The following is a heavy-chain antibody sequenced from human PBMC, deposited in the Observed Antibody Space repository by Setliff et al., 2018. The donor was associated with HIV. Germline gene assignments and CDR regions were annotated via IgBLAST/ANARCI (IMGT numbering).Heavy chain of an antibody. V-gene: IGHV5-51*01. D-gene: IGHD5-18*01. CDR1: GYSFSRYW. Sequence: ESLKISCEGSGYSFSRYWIGWVRQMPGKGLEWMGVIYPGDSSSKYSPSFQGQVTISVDTSISTAYLQWNSLKASDTAIYYCARHPIHTYGYGAFDFWGQGTLVTVSS. J-gene: IGHJ4*02. CDR2: IYPGDSSS. CDR3: ARHPIHTYGYGAFDF.